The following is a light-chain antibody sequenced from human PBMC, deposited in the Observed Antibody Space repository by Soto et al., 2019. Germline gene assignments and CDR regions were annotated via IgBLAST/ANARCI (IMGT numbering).Light chain of an antibody. J-gene: IGLJ2*01. CDR1: SSDVGTYKY. Sequence: QSALTQPASVSGSPGQSITISCTGTSSDVGTYKYVSWYQQLPGKAPKLMIYEVSNRPSGVPDRFSGSKSGNTASLTISGLQAEDEADYYCCSYAGTYVELGGGTKLTVL. CDR3: CSYAGTYVE. CDR2: EVS. V-gene: IGLV2-14*01.